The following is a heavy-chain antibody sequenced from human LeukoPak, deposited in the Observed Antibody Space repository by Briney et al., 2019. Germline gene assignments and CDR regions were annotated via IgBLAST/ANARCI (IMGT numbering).Heavy chain of an antibody. Sequence: SETLSLTCTVSGDSISSYCWSWIRQPAGKGLEWIGRIYTSGSTNYNPPLKSRVTMSVDTSKNQFSLKLSSVTAADTAVYYCARDAYGDYASPGYCYYMDVWGKGTTVTISS. D-gene: IGHD4-17*01. J-gene: IGHJ6*03. V-gene: IGHV4-4*07. CDR2: IYTSGST. CDR3: ARDAYGDYASPGYCYYMDV. CDR1: GDSISSYC.